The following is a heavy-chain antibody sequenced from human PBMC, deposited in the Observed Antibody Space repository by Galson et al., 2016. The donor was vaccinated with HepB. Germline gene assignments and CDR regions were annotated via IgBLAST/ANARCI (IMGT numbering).Heavy chain of an antibody. V-gene: IGHV3-30*18. J-gene: IGHJ4*02. D-gene: IGHD6-19*01. Sequence: SLRLSCAASGFSISRYGMHWVRQAPDKGLEWVAVISYDGRNAYYGDSVKGRFTISRDNSKNTVYLQINSLRPEDTAVYYCAKGWVEWLVQDCFDYWGQGTLVTVSP. CDR3: AKGWVEWLVQDCFDY. CDR2: ISYDGRNA. CDR1: GFSISRYG.